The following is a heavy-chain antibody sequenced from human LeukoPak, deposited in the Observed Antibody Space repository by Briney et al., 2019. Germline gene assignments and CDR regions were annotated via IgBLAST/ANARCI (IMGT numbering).Heavy chain of an antibody. Sequence: PGGSLRLSCAASGFSFSSYWRSWVRQAPGKGLEWVANIKQDGSESNYVGSVKGRFTISRHNAKNSLYLQMNSLRAEDTAVYYCAKDSYSKGDYWGQGTLVTVSS. CDR3: AKDSYSKGDY. CDR2: IKQDGSES. J-gene: IGHJ4*02. V-gene: IGHV3-7*05. D-gene: IGHD1-26*01. CDR1: GFSFSSYW.